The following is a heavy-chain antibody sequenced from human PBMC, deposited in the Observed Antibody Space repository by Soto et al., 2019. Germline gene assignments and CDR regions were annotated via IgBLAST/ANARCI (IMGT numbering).Heavy chain of an antibody. CDR1: GYTFTGYY. D-gene: IGHD1-26*01. CDR3: ARGPIGRARWGRFDP. V-gene: IGHV1-2*02. J-gene: IGHJ5*02. CDR2: INPNSGGT. Sequence: ASVKVSCKASGYTFTGYYMHWVRQAPGQGLEWMGWINPNSGGTNYAQKFQGRVTMTRDTSISTAYMELSRLRSDDTAVYYCARGPIGRARWGRFDPWGQGTLVTVYS.